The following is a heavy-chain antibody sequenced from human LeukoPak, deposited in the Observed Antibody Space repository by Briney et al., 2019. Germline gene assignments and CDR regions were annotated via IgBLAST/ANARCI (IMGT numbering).Heavy chain of an antibody. CDR1: GFTFSSYG. J-gene: IGHJ4*02. CDR3: AKDRIGSGWYLPSYYFDY. D-gene: IGHD6-19*01. Sequence: GGSLRLSCAASGFTFSSYGMHWVRQAPGKGLEWVAVISYDGSNKYYADSVKGRFTISKDNSNNTLYLQMNSLRAEDTAVYYCAKDRIGSGWYLPSYYFDYWGQGTLVTVSS. CDR2: ISYDGSNK. V-gene: IGHV3-30*18.